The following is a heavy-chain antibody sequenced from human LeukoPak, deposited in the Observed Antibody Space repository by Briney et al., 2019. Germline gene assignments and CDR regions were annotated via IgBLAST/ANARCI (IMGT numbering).Heavy chain of an antibody. D-gene: IGHD6-19*01. Sequence: SETLSLTCTVSGGSISSYYWSWIRQPPGKGLEWIGYIYYSGSTNYNPSLKGRVTISVDTSKNQFSLKLSSVTAADTAVYYCARHALPSSGWYYYYGMDVWGQGTTVTVSS. CDR1: GGSISSYY. V-gene: IGHV4-59*08. CDR3: ARHALPSSGWYYYYGMDV. CDR2: IYYSGST. J-gene: IGHJ6*02.